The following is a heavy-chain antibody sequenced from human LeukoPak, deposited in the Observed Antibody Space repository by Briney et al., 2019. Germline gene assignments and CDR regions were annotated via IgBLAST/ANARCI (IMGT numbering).Heavy chain of an antibody. V-gene: IGHV3-21*01. D-gene: IGHD2-2*01. CDR1: GFTFSSYS. CDR2: ISSSSSYI. CDR3: ARDRGYCSSTSCLPELKYNWFDP. Sequence: PGGSLRLSCAASGFTFSSYSMNWVRQAPGKGLEWVSSISSSSSYIYYADSVKGRFTISRDNAKNSLYLQMNSLRAEDTAVYYCARDRGYCSSTSCLPELKYNWFDPWGQGTLVTVSS. J-gene: IGHJ5*02.